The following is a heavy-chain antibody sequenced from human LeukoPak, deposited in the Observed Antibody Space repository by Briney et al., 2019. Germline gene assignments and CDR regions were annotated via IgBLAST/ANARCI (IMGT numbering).Heavy chain of an antibody. J-gene: IGHJ6*02. Sequence: ASVKVSCKASGYTFTSYGISWVRQAPGQGLEWMGWISAYNGNTNYAQKIQGRVTMTTGTSTSTAYMELRSLRSDDTAVYYCARGRTGTTWYYYGLDVWGQGTTVTVSS. CDR3: ARGRTGTTWYYYGLDV. CDR2: ISAYNGNT. CDR1: GYTFTSYG. V-gene: IGHV1-18*01. D-gene: IGHD1-1*01.